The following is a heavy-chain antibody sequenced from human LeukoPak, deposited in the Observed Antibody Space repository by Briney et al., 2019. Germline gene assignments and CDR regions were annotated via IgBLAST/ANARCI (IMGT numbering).Heavy chain of an antibody. Sequence: GGSLRLSCAASGFTFSSYGMHWVRQAPGKGLEWVAFIRYDGSNKYYADSVKGRFTVSRDNSKNTLYLQMNSLRAEDTAVYYCAKVAALAGFDAFYFDYWGQGTLVTVSS. CDR1: GFTFSSYG. J-gene: IGHJ4*02. V-gene: IGHV3-30*02. D-gene: IGHD6-13*01. CDR2: IRYDGSNK. CDR3: AKVAALAGFDAFYFDY.